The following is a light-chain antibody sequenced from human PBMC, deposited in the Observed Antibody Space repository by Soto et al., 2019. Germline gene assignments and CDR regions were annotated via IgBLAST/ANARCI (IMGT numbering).Light chain of an antibody. J-gene: IGKJ2*01. Sequence: VVLTQSPGTLSLSPGERATLSCRASQRINENYLAWYQQKIGQAPRLLIYRASRRATGIPDRFSGSGSGTDFTLPITRLEPEDFAVYHCQQYGGSSPYTFGQGTKLEIK. CDR1: QRINENY. CDR3: QQYGGSSPYT. CDR2: RAS. V-gene: IGKV3-20*01.